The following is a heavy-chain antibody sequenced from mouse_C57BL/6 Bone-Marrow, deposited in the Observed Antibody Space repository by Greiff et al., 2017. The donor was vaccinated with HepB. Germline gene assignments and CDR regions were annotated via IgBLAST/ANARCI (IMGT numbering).Heavy chain of an antibody. CDR1: GYTFTSYW. CDR3: ARRGYFYGKNYFDY. D-gene: IGHD1-1*01. J-gene: IGHJ2*01. CDR2: IDPSDSYT. V-gene: IGHV1-59*01. Sequence: QVQLKQPGAELVRPGTSVKLSCKASGYTFTSYWMHWVKQRPGQGLEWIGVIDPSDSYTNYNQKFKGKATLTVDTSSSTAYMQLSSLTSEDSAVYFCARRGYFYGKNYFDYWGQGTTLTVSS.